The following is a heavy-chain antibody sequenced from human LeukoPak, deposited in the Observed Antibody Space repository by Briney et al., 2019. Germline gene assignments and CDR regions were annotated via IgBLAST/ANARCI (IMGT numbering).Heavy chain of an antibody. D-gene: IGHD1-26*01. CDR2: INHSGST. CDR1: GGSFSGYY. J-gene: IGHJ4*02. Sequence: PSETLSLTCAVYGGSFSGYYWSWIRQPPGKGLEWLGEINHSGSTNYNPSLKSRVTISVDTSKNQFSLKLSSVTAADTAVYCCARRSYGHLYRGQGTLVTVSS. V-gene: IGHV4-34*01. CDR3: ARRSYGHLY.